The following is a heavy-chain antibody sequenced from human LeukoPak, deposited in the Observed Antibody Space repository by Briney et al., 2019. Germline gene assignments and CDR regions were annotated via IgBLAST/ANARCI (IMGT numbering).Heavy chain of an antibody. V-gene: IGHV4-39*01. D-gene: IGHD2-15*01. Sequence: SETLSLTCTVSGGSISSSSYYWGWIRQPPGKGLEWIGSIYYSGSTYYNPSLKSPVTISVDTSKNQFSLKLRSVTAADTAVYYCARHPCSGGSCPLDYYYYYGMDVWGQGTTVTVSS. CDR1: GGSISSSSYY. J-gene: IGHJ6*02. CDR3: ARHPCSGGSCPLDYYYYYGMDV. CDR2: IYYSGST.